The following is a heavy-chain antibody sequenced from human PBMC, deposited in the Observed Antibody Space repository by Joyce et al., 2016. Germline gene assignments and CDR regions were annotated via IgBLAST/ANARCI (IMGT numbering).Heavy chain of an antibody. Sequence: QITLKESGPTLVKPTQTLTLTCTFPGFSLSAGEVAVAWIRQPPGKALEWLALIYGDDAKKDSPSLKSRLTITKDTSGNQVVLTMTNIDPVDAATFYCAHGRGRGVSDYYDYWGQGILVTVSS. J-gene: IGHJ4*02. CDR2: IYGDDAK. D-gene: IGHD3-10*01. CDR1: GFSLSAGEVA. V-gene: IGHV2-5*02. CDR3: AHGRGRGVSDYYDY.